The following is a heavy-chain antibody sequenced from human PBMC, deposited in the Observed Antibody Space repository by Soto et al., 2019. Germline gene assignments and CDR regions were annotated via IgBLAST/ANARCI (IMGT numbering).Heavy chain of an antibody. CDR2: ISYDGSNK. CDR1: GFTLSSDG. J-gene: IGHJ4*02. Sequence: PGVTLSLSCAVYGFTLSSDGMHWVRQAPGKGLEWVAVISYDGSNKYYADSVKGRFTISRDNSKDTLYLQMNSLRAEDTAVYYCAKPSLRIQLWRTHFDYWGQR. D-gene: IGHD5-18*01. V-gene: IGHV3-30*18. CDR3: AKPSLRIQLWRTHFDY.